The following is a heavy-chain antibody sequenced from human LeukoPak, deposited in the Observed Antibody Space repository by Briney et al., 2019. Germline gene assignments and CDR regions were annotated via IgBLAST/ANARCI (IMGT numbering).Heavy chain of an antibody. V-gene: IGHV1-69*05. D-gene: IGHD2-2*01. CDR3: ARARVDIVVVPAASDAFDI. Sequence: SVKVSCKASGGTFNSYAISWVRQAPGQGLEWMGGIIPIFGTANYAQKFQGRVTITTDESTSTAYMELSSLRSEDTAVYYCARARVDIVVVPAASDAFDIWGQGTMVTVSS. CDR1: GGTFNSYA. J-gene: IGHJ3*02. CDR2: IIPIFGTA.